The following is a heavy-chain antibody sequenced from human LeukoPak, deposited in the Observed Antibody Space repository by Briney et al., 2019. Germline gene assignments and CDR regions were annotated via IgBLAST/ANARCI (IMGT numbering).Heavy chain of an antibody. Sequence: PGGSLRLSCAASGFTFSSYWMSWVRQAPGKGLEWVANIKQDGSEKYYADSVKGRFTISRDNSKNTLYLQMNSLRAEDTAVYYCAKDLGGYGSGSPDWFDPWGQGTLVTVSS. CDR1: GFTFSSYW. CDR2: IKQDGSEK. CDR3: AKDLGGYGSGSPDWFDP. V-gene: IGHV3-7*03. J-gene: IGHJ5*02. D-gene: IGHD3-10*01.